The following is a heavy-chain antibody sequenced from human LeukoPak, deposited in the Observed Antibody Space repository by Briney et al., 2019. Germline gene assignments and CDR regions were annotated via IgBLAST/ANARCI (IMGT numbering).Heavy chain of an antibody. V-gene: IGHV3-30*02. Sequence: SGGSLRLSCAASGFTFSSYGMHWVRQAPGKGLEWGAFIRYDGSNKYYADSVKGRFTISRDNSKNTLYLQMNSLRAEDTAVYYCAKDAGYSSSWYYFDYWGQGTLVTVSS. D-gene: IGHD6-13*01. CDR2: IRYDGSNK. CDR1: GFTFSSYG. CDR3: AKDAGYSSSWYYFDY. J-gene: IGHJ4*02.